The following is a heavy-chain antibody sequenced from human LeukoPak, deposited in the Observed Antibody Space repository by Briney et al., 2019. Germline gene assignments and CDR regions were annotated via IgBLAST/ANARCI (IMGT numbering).Heavy chain of an antibody. CDR1: GFTFSSYA. CDR3: AKALPRSHCSSTSCYVVDY. J-gene: IGHJ4*02. D-gene: IGHD2-2*01. CDR2: ISGSGGST. V-gene: IGHV3-23*01. Sequence: GGSLRLSCAASGFTFSSYAMSWVRQAPGKGLEWVPAISGSGGSTYYADSVKGRFTISRDNSKNTLYLQMNSLRAEDTAVYYCAKALPRSHCSSTSCYVVDYWGQGTLVTVSS.